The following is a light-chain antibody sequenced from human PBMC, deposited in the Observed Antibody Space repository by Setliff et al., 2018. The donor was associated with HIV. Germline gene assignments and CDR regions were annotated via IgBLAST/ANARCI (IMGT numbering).Light chain of an antibody. CDR2: DVN. J-gene: IGLJ1*01. V-gene: IGLV2-14*03. CDR1: SSDVGGYNY. CDR3: SSYVSSNNNYV. Sequence: QSALTQPASVSGSPGQSITISCTGTSSDVGGYNYVSWYQQHPGKAPKLVIYDVNDRPSGVSDRFSGSKSGNTASLTISGLQPEDEADYYCSSYVSSNNNYVFGTGTKVTVL.